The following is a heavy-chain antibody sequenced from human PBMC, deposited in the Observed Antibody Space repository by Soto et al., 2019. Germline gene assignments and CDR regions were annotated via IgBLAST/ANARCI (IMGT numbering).Heavy chain of an antibody. J-gene: IGHJ6*02. Sequence: PSETLSLTCAVSGGSISSSNRWSWVRQPPGKGLEWIGEIYHSGSTYYNPSLKSRVTISVDTSKNQFPLKLSSVTAADTAVYYCARPATYYYYGMDVWGQGTTVTVSS. D-gene: IGHD6-25*01. CDR1: GGSISSSNR. CDR2: IYHSGST. CDR3: ARPATYYYYGMDV. V-gene: IGHV4-4*02.